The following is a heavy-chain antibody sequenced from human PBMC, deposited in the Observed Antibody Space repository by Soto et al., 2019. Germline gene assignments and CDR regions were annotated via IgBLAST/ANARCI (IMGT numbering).Heavy chain of an antibody. V-gene: IGHV3-48*03. D-gene: IGHD4-17*01. Sequence: EVQLVESGGGLVQPGGSLRLSCAASGFTFSSYEMNWVRQAPGKGLEWVSYISSSGSTIYYADSVKGRFTISRDNAKNALYLQMNSQRAEDTAVYYCARDYGDYGVDYWGQGTLVTVSS. CDR3: ARDYGDYGVDY. J-gene: IGHJ4*02. CDR2: ISSSGSTI. CDR1: GFTFSSYE.